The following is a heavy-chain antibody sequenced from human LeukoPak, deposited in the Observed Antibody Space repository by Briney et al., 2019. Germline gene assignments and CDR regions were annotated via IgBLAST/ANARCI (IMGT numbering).Heavy chain of an antibody. CDR2: IYPGDSDT. CDR3: ARRNFGDYVDAFDF. J-gene: IGHJ3*01. Sequence: GESLKISCKGSGYSFTSYWIGWVRQLPGKGLEWMGIIYPGDSDTRYSPSFQGQVTLSADKSISIAYLQWSSLKASDTAMYYCARRNFGDYVDAFDFWGQGTMVTVSS. D-gene: IGHD4-17*01. V-gene: IGHV5-51*01. CDR1: GYSFTSYW.